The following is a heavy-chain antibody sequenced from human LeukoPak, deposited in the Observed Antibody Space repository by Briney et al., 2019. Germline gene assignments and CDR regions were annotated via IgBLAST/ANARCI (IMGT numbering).Heavy chain of an antibody. Sequence: ASVTVSCKASGYIFSAYYIHWVRQAPGQGLEWMGWIDPNSGGTNYAQNFQGRVTMTRDTSISTAYMELSSLRSADTAMYYCARVATHYYDIGTYRSSYSYMDVWGKGTTVTVSS. D-gene: IGHD3-16*01. CDR3: ARVATHYYDIGTYRSSYSYMDV. V-gene: IGHV1-2*02. CDR1: GYIFSAYY. J-gene: IGHJ6*03. CDR2: IDPNSGGT.